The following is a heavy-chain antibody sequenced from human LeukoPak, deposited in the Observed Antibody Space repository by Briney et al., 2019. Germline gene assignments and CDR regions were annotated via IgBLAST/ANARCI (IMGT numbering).Heavy chain of an antibody. Sequence: SETLSLTCTVSGASISSDNYYWGWIRQPPGKGLEWIGSFYYGGGTFYNASLKSRVTISVDTSKNQFSLKLSSVTAADTAVYYCARCLLSEVFDYWGQGTLVTVSS. CDR3: ARCLLSEVFDY. D-gene: IGHD5/OR15-5a*01. J-gene: IGHJ4*02. CDR2: FYYGGGT. V-gene: IGHV4-39*01. CDR1: GASISSDNYY.